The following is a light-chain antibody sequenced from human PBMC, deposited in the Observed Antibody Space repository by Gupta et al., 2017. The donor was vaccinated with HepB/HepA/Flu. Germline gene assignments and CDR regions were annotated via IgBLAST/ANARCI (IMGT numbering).Light chain of an antibody. CDR3: QHRRRTLFT. V-gene: IGKV3-11*01. Sequence: EVVLTQSPATLSLSQGERATLSCRASQSVGKYLAWYQQRPGQAPRLLIYDASSRANGVPARFSGSGCGTEFTLTISNREPEDFGVYYCQHRRRTLFTFGHGTXVYIK. J-gene: IGKJ3*01. CDR2: DAS. CDR1: QSVGKY.